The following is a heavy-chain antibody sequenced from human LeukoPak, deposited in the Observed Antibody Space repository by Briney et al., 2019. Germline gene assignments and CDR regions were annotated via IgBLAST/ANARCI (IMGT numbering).Heavy chain of an antibody. V-gene: IGHV1-24*01. CDR2: FDPEDGET. Sequence: GASVKVSCKVSGYTLTELSMHWVRQAPGKGLEWMGGFDPEDGETIYAQKFQGRVTMTPDASTSTAYMELRSLRSDDTAVYYCARELSTGWGGMDVWGQGTTVTVSS. D-gene: IGHD2-8*02. CDR3: ARELSTGWGGMDV. J-gene: IGHJ6*02. CDR1: GYTLTELS.